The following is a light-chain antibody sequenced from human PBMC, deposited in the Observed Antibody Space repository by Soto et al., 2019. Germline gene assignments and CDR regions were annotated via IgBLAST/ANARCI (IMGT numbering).Light chain of an antibody. V-gene: IGKV3-11*01. CDR2: DAS. J-gene: IGKJ2*01. CDR1: QSVSSY. Sequence: EIVLTQSPATLSLSPGERATLSCRASQSVSSYLAWYQQKPGQAPRLLIYDASNRATGIPARFSGSGSGTPFTLTISRLEHEDFAVYYCQQRSNWPSYTFGQGTKLDIK. CDR3: QQRSNWPSYT.